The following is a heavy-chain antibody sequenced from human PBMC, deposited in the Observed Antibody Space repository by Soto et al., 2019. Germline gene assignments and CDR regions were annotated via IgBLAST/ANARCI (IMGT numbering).Heavy chain of an antibody. Sequence: EVQLLESGGGLVQPGGSLRLSCAASGFTFSSYAMSRVRQAPGKGLEWVSAISGSGGTTYYADSVKGRFTFSRDNSKNTPYLQMNSLRAEDTAVYYCAKTANGWFSAFDIWGQGTMVTVSS. D-gene: IGHD6-19*01. CDR2: ISGSGGTT. CDR1: GFTFSSYA. V-gene: IGHV3-23*01. CDR3: AKTANGWFSAFDI. J-gene: IGHJ3*02.